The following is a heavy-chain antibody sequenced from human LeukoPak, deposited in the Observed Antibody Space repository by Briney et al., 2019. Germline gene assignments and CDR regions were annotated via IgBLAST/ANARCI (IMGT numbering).Heavy chain of an antibody. J-gene: IGHJ4*02. V-gene: IGHV3-21*01. D-gene: IGHD3-22*01. CDR1: GFTFSSYS. CDR3: ARDYDSSGYGGGHDY. Sequence: GGSLRLSCAASGFTFSSYSMNWVRQAPGKGLGWVSSISSSSSHLYYADSVKGRLTISKDNAKNSLYLQMNSLRAEDTAVYYCARDYDSSGYGGGHDYWGQGTLVTVSS. CDR2: ISSSSSHL.